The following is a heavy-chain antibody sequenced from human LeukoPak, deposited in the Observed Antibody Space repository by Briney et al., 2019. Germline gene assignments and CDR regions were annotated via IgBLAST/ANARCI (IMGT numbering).Heavy chain of an antibody. CDR3: ARDTGYCSSTSCYRAYYYYYYMDV. CDR1: GYTFTGYY. CDR2: INPNSGGT. V-gene: IGHV1-2*02. J-gene: IGHJ6*03. D-gene: IGHD2-2*02. Sequence: VASVKVSCKASGYTFTGYYMHWVRQAPGQGLEWMGWINPNSGGTNYAQKFQGRVTMTRDTSISTAYMELSRLRSDDTAVYYCARDTGYCSSTSCYRAYYYYYYMDVWGKGTTVTVSS.